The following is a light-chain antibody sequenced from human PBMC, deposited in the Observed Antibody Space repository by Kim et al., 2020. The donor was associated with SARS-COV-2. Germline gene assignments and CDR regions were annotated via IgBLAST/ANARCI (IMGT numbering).Light chain of an antibody. CDR2: DVS. CDR1: SGDGDGYNY. Sequence: GKSITIACTGTSGDGDGYNYGSWYQQHPGKAPDLMIDDVSNRTSGVSTRFSGSKSGNTASLTISGLQAEDEADYYCNSYTSSSTRVFGGGTQLTVL. V-gene: IGLV2-14*03. CDR3: NSYTSSSTRV. J-gene: IGLJ3*02.